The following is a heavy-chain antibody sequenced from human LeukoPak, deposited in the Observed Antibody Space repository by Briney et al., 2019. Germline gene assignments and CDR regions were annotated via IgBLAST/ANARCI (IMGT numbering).Heavy chain of an antibody. J-gene: IGHJ3*02. V-gene: IGHV3-23*01. CDR3: AKSVKRVYPDAFDI. D-gene: IGHD2-2*02. CDR2: ISVSGNT. CDR1: GFTLSSYA. Sequence: GGSLRLSCAASGFTLSSYAMSWVRQGPGKGLEWVSAISVSGNTYHADSVKGRFTISRDSYKNTLYLQMNSLRAEDTAVYYCAKSVKRVYPDAFDIWGQGTMVTVSS.